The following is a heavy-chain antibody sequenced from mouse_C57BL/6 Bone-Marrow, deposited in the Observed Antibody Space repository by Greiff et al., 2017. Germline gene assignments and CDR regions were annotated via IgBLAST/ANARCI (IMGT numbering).Heavy chain of an antibody. V-gene: IGHV5-4*01. CDR1: GFTFSSYA. Sequence: EVQLVESGGGLVKPGGSLKLSCAASGFTFSSYAMSWVRQTPEKRLEWVATISDGGSYTYYPDNVKGRFTISRDNAKNNLYLQMSRLKSEDTAVYYCARESNYGSSWGFAYWGQGTLVTVSA. J-gene: IGHJ3*01. CDR3: ARESNYGSSWGFAY. D-gene: IGHD1-1*01. CDR2: ISDGGSYT.